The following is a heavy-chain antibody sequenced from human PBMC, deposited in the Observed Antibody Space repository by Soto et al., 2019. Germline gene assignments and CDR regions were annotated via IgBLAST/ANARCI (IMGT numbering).Heavy chain of an antibody. D-gene: IGHD5-18*01. V-gene: IGHV3-30-3*01. CDR2: ISYDGSNK. CDR3: ARDLREGGYSYADYYYYYGMDV. J-gene: IGHJ6*02. Sequence: PGGSLRLSCAASGFTFSSYAMHWVRQSPGKGLEWVAVISYDGSNKYYADSVKGRFTISRDNSKNTLYLQMNSLRAEDTAVYYCARDLREGGYSYADYYYYYGMDVWGQGTTVTVS. CDR1: GFTFSSYA.